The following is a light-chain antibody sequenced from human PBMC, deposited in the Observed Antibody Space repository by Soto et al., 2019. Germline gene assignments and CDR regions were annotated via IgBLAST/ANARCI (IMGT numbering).Light chain of an antibody. Sequence: EIVMTQSPATLSVSPGERATLSCRASQSVSSNLAWYQQKPGQAPRLLIYGASTRATGIPARFSGSGSGTEFTLTISRLQSEDFAVDYCQQYNNWPLPSTVGPGTKVDIK. CDR1: QSVSSN. V-gene: IGKV3-15*01. CDR3: QQYNNWPLPST. CDR2: GAS. J-gene: IGKJ3*01.